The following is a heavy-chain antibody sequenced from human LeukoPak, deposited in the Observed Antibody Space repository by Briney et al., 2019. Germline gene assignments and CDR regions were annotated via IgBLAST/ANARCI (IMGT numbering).Heavy chain of an antibody. D-gene: IGHD2-2*01. Sequence: ASVKVSCKASGYTFTSYGISWVRQAPGQGLEWMGWISAYNGNTNYAQKLQGRVTMTTDTSTSTAYMELRSLRSDDTAVCYCARGISGGYCSSTSCSRREDFDYWGQGTLVTVSS. J-gene: IGHJ4*02. V-gene: IGHV1-18*01. CDR1: GYTFTSYG. CDR3: ARGISGGYCSSTSCSRREDFDY. CDR2: ISAYNGNT.